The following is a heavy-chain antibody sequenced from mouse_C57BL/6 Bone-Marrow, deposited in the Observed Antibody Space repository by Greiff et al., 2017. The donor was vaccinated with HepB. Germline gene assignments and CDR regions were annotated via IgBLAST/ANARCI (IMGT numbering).Heavy chain of an antibody. CDR1: GYSFTGYY. Sequence: VQLQQSGPELVKPGASVKISCKASGYSFTGYYMNWVKQSPEKSLEWIGEINPSTGGTTYNQKFKAKATLTVDKSSSTAYMQLKSLTSEDSAVYYCARRDGYDYYAMDYWGQGTSVTVSS. CDR3: ARRDGYDYYAMDY. CDR2: INPSTGGT. V-gene: IGHV1-42*01. D-gene: IGHD2-2*01. J-gene: IGHJ4*01.